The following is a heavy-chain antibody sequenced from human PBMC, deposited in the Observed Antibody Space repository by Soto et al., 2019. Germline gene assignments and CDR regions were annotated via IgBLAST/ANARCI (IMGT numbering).Heavy chain of an antibody. CDR1: GGSISSYY. D-gene: IGHD6-13*01. V-gene: IGHV4-59*01. CDR2: IYYSGST. J-gene: IGHJ6*03. CDR3: ARSRGAAAGGYYYYYMDV. Sequence: QVQLQESGPGLVKPSETLSLTCTVSGGSISSYYWSWIRQPPGKGLEWIGYIYYSGSTNYKPSLKSRVTISVDTSKNQFSLKLSSVTAADTAVYYCARSRGAAAGGYYYYYMDVWGKGTTVTVSS.